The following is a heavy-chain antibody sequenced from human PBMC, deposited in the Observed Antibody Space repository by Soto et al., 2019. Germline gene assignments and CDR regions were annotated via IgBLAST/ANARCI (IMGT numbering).Heavy chain of an antibody. CDR3: ARDWEGYCSSTSCFMGRGAARYFDY. CDR1: GFTFGSYS. Sequence: GGSLRLSCAASGFTFGSYSMNWVRQAPGKGLEWVSSISSSSSYIYYADSVKGRFTISRDNAKNSLYVQMNSLRAEDTAVYYCARDWEGYCSSTSCFMGRGAARYFDYWGQGTLVTVSS. CDR2: ISSSSSYI. D-gene: IGHD2-2*01. J-gene: IGHJ4*02. V-gene: IGHV3-21*01.